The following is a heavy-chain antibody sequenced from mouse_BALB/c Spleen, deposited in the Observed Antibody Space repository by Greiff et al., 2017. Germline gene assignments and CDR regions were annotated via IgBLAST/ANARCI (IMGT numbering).Heavy chain of an antibody. V-gene: IGHV5-17*02. CDR3: ARSTTRYFDV. Sequence: VQRVESGGGLVQPGGSRKLSCAASGFTFSSFGMHWVRQAPEKGLEWVAYISSGSSTIYYADTVKGRFTISRDNPKNTLFLQMTSLRSEDTAMYYCARSTTRYFDVGGAGTTVTVSS. CDR1: GFTFSSFG. D-gene: IGHD1-1*01. CDR2: ISSGSSTI. J-gene: IGHJ1*01.